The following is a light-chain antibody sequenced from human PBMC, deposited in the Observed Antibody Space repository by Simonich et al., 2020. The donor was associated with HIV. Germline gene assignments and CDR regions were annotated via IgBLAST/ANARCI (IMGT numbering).Light chain of an antibody. CDR3: QQYYITPHT. V-gene: IGKV4-1*01. J-gene: IGKJ1*01. CDR1: QSVFYSSNNKDY. Sequence: DIVMTQSPDSLAVSLGERATINCKSSQSVFYSSNNKDYLAWYQQKAGQPPKLRIYWSTTRESGVPDRFSGSGSETDFTLTISSLQAEDVAVYYCQQYYITPHTFGQGTKVEIK. CDR2: WST.